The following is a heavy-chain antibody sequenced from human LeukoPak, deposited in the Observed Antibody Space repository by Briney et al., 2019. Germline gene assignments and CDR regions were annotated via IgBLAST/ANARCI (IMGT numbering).Heavy chain of an antibody. CDR2: ITSNSNGATA. CDR3: SFATGGWKATLDY. J-gene: IGHJ4*02. CDR1: GITFRNSA. Sequence: GGSLRLSCTASGITFRNSAINWVRQAPGKGLEWVGFITSNSNGATAEYATSVKGRFSISRDDSTSIAYLQMNSLKSEDTGVYYCSFATGGWKATLDYWGRESPVTVSS. D-gene: IGHD6-19*01. V-gene: IGHV3-49*04.